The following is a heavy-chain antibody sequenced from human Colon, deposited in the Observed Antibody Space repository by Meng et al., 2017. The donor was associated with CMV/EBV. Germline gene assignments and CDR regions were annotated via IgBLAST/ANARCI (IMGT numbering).Heavy chain of an antibody. D-gene: IGHD3-3*01. J-gene: IGHJ4*02. Sequence: QVQVVQSGAEVKKPGASLKVSCKTSGYTFTNHGITWVRQAPGQRLEWLGWISAYNGNRKYAEKLQGRITMTRDASITTAYLELSSLKSDDTAVYYCGTFGGDFDYWGQGTLVTVSS. CDR1: GYTFTNHG. CDR3: GTFGGDFDY. CDR2: ISAYNGNR. V-gene: IGHV1-18*01.